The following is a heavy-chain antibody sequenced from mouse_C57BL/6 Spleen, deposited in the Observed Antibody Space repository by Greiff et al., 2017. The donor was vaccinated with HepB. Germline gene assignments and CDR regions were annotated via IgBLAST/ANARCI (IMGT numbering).Heavy chain of an antibody. J-gene: IGHJ1*03. CDR2: ISSGGDYI. CDR1: GFTFSSYA. V-gene: IGHV5-9-1*02. Sequence: EVKVVESGEGLVKPGGSLKLSCAASGFTFSSYAMSWVRQTPEKRLEWVAYISSGGDYIYYADTVKGRFTISRDNARNTLYLQMSSLKSEDTAMYYCTKNSYYGSSYWYFDVWGTGTTVTVSS. D-gene: IGHD1-1*01. CDR3: TKNSYYGSSYWYFDV.